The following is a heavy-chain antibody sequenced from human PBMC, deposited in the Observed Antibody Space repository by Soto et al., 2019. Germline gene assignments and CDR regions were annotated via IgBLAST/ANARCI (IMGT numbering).Heavy chain of an antibody. CDR1: GFTFSSYG. Sequence: GGSLRLSCAASGFTFSSYGMHWVRQAPGKGLEWVAVISYDGSNKYYADSVKGRFTISRDNSKNTLYLQMNSLRAEDTAVYYCAKDQTFGGVIALDYWGQGTLVTVSS. CDR2: ISYDGSNK. J-gene: IGHJ4*02. D-gene: IGHD3-16*02. V-gene: IGHV3-30*18. CDR3: AKDQTFGGVIALDY.